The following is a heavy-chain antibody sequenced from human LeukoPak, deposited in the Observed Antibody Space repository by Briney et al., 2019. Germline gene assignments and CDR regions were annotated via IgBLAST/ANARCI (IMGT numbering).Heavy chain of an antibody. CDR1: GFTFSSYS. J-gene: IGHJ4*02. CDR2: ISSSSSTI. CDR3: AKDNMVYSSSWYFFDY. V-gene: IGHV3-48*01. D-gene: IGHD6-13*01. Sequence: GGSLRLSCAASGFTFSSYSMNWVRQAPGKGLEWVSYISSSSSTIYYADSVKGRFTISRDNAMNSLYLQMNSLRAEDTALYYCAKDNMVYSSSWYFFDYWGQGTLVTVSS.